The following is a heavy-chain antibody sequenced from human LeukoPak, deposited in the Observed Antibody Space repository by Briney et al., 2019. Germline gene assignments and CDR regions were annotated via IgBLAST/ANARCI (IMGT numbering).Heavy chain of an antibody. CDR1: GYTFTSYG. J-gene: IGHJ4*02. Sequence: AAVKVSCKASGYTFTSYGISWVRQAPGQGLAWMGWLSAYNGNTNYAQKLQGRVTMTTDTSTSTAYKELRSLRSDDTAVYYCARGGGYSGYDLIDYWGQGTLVTVSS. D-gene: IGHD5-12*01. V-gene: IGHV1-18*01. CDR2: LSAYNGNT. CDR3: ARGGGYSGYDLIDY.